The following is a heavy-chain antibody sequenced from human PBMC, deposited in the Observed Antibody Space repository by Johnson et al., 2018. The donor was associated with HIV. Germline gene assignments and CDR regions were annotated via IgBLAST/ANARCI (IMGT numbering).Heavy chain of an antibody. CDR3: TTDLGYYDSSGDAFDI. CDR2: IKSKTDGGTT. V-gene: IGHV3-15*01. D-gene: IGHD3-22*01. J-gene: IGHJ3*02. Sequence: VQLVESGGGLVQPGGSLRLSCAASGFTFSNAWMSWVRQAPGKGLEWVGRIKSKTDGGTTDDAAPGKGRLTISRDDSKNTLYLQMNSLKTEDTAVYYCTTDLGYYDSSGDAFDIWGQGTMVTVSS. CDR1: GFTFSNAW.